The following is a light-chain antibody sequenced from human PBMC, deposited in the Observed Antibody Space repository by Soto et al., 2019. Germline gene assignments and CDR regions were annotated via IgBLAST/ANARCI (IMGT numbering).Light chain of an antibody. CDR1: EIISSY. CDR2: AAS. CDR3: LQSYINPPH. Sequence: DIQMTQSPSSLSASVGDRVSITCRASEIISSYLNWYQQKPGKAPKLLIYAASSLQSGVPSRFSGSGSGTDFTLTISSLQPEDFATYFCLQSYINPPHFGGVTKVEIK. V-gene: IGKV1-39*01. J-gene: IGKJ4*01.